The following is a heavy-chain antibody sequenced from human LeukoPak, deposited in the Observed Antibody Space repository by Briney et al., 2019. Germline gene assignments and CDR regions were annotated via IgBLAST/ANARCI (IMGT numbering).Heavy chain of an antibody. D-gene: IGHD3-10*01. J-gene: IGHJ5*02. CDR1: GGSISSYY. V-gene: IGHV4-59*01. CDR3: ARDYYGSGSYYTIWFDP. CDR2: IYYSGST. Sequence: PSETLSLTCTVSGGSISSYYWSWIRQPPGKGLEWIGYIYYSGSTNYNTSLKSRVTISVDTSKNQFSLKLSSVTAADTAVYYCARDYYGSGSYYTIWFDPWGQGTLVTVSS.